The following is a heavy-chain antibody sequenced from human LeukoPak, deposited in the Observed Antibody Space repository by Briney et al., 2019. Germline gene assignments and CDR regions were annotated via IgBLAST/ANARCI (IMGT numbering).Heavy chain of an antibody. D-gene: IGHD3-3*01. CDR3: ARVFNSGYDFWSGYYEAYYYYMDV. Sequence: PSETLSLTCTVSGGSISSSSYYWGWIRQPPGKGLEWIGSIYYSGSTYYNPSLKSRVTISVDTSKNQFSLKLSSVTAADTAVYYCARVFNSGYDFWSGYYEAYYYYMDVWGKGTTVTVSS. CDR1: GGSISSSSYY. J-gene: IGHJ6*03. CDR2: IYYSGST. V-gene: IGHV4-39*07.